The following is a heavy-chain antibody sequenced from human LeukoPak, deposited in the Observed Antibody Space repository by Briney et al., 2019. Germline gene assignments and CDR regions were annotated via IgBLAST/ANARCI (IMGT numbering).Heavy chain of an antibody. J-gene: IGHJ6*03. CDR3: ARALTIFGGDYMDV. CDR1: GGSISSSSYY. CDR2: IYYSGST. Sequence: SETLSLTCTVSGGSISSSSYYWGWIRQPPGKGLEWIGSIYYSGSTYYNPSLKSRVTISVDTSKNQFSLKLSSVTAADTAVYYCARALTIFGGDYMDVWGKGTTVTVSS. D-gene: IGHD3-3*01. V-gene: IGHV4-39*07.